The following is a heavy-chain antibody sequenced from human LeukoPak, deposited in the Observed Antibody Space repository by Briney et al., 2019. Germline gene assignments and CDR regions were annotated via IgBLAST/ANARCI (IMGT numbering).Heavy chain of an antibody. CDR3: TTDRTMKGY. J-gene: IGHJ4*02. D-gene: IGHD3-22*01. V-gene: IGHV3-15*01. Sequence: GGSLRLSCAASGFTFSNAWMAWVRQAPGKGLEWVGRIRSKTDGGTIDYAAPVKDRFTISGDDSKNTLYLQMNSLEIEDTAVYFCTTDRTMKGYWGQGTLVTVSS. CDR1: GFTFSNAW. CDR2: IRSKTDGGTI.